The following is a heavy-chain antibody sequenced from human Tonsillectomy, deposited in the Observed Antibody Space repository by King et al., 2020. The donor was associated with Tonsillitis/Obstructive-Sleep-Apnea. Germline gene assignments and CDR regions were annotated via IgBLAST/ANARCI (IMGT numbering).Heavy chain of an antibody. D-gene: IGHD3-3*01. J-gene: IGHJ6*03. CDR1: GFTFSPYG. CDR2: IWYDGNKK. V-gene: IGHV3-33*01. CDR3: ARDSVRFLEWPLVKYSRHYYMDV. Sequence: VQLVESGGGVVQPGTSLRLSCAASGFTFSPYGMHWVRQAPGKGLEWVALIWYDGNKKYYEDSVKGRFTISRDNSKNTLYLQMNSLRAEDTAGYYCARDSVRFLEWPLVKYSRHYYMDVWGKGTTVTVSS.